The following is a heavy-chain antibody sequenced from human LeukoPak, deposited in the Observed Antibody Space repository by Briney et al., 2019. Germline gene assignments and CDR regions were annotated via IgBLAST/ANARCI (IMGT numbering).Heavy chain of an antibody. CDR3: ASSDLHY. J-gene: IGHJ4*02. CDR2: INTDGSST. Sequence: GGSLRLSCAASGFTFSNYWMHWVRQAPGKGLVWVPRINTDGSSTSYVDSVKGRFTISRDNAKNSLSLQMNSLRVEDTAVYYCASSDLHYWGQGTLVTVSS. V-gene: IGHV3-74*01. D-gene: IGHD2-21*02. CDR1: GFTFSNYW.